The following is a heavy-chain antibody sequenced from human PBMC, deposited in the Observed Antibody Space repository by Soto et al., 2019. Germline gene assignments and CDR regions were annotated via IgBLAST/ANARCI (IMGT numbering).Heavy chain of an antibody. D-gene: IGHD5-12*01. V-gene: IGHV1-69*01. CDR3: ATDRDGYQDSYYYGMDV. CDR1: GGTFNSYA. Sequence: QVQLVQSGAAVKKPGSSVRVSCKASGGTFNSYAFSWVRQAPGQGLEWMGRVIPLRGTTNLAQKFQGRVTINADEATSTVYMGVSRLRSDYTAVYYCATDRDGYQDSYYYGMDVWGQGTTVSVSS. J-gene: IGHJ6*02. CDR2: VIPLRGTT.